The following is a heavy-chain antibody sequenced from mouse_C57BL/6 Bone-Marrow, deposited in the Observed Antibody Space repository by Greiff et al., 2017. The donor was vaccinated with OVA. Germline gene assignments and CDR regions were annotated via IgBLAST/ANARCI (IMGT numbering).Heavy chain of an antibody. CDR2: IYPENGDT. CDR1: GFNIKDDY. Sequence: VQLQQSGAELVRPGASVKLSCTASGFNIKDDYMHWVNQRHEQGLEWIGWIYPENGDTEYASKFQGKATITADTSYNTSYMQLSSLTSEDTAVYYCTVTTGFDYWGQGTTLTVAS. V-gene: IGHV14-4*01. D-gene: IGHD1-1*01. J-gene: IGHJ2*01. CDR3: TVTTGFDY.